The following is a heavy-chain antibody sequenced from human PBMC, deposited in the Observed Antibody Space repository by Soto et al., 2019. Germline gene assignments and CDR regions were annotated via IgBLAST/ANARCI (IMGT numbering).Heavy chain of an antibody. CDR2: VKSKTDGETT. CDR3: TADVRRTELWAFDP. V-gene: IGHV3-15*01. D-gene: IGHD2-21*01. CDR1: GFTFSKAW. J-gene: IGHJ5*02. Sequence: PGGSLRLSCAASGFTFSKAWMSWVRQAPGKGPEWVGRVKSKTDGETTGYATPVRGRFTISRDDSKYMLYLQMNSLQTEDTDLYYCTADVRRTELWAFDPWGQGTLVTVSS.